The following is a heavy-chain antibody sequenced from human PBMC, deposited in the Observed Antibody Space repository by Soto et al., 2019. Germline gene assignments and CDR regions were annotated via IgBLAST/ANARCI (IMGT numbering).Heavy chain of an antibody. V-gene: IGHV4-31*03. Sequence: QVQLQESGPGLVEPSETLSLTCTVSGDSIRSGNFYWGWIRQHPGKGLEWIGFIYHSGNAYYNPSLESRRTISIDTSQNQFSLKLTSLTAADTATYFCARVGVKIYVHYWGQGILVTVSS. CDR1: GDSIRSGNFY. J-gene: IGHJ4*02. CDR2: IYHSGNA. CDR3: ARVGVKIYVHY. D-gene: IGHD3-3*01.